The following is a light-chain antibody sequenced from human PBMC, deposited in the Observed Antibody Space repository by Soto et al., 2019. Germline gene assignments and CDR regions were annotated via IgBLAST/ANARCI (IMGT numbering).Light chain of an antibody. V-gene: IGKV1-5*01. Sequence: DIQMTQSPSTLSASVGDRVTITCRASQSISSWLAWYQQKPGKAPKLLIYDASSLESGVPSRFSGRGSGTDFILTISSLQPDDFATYYCQQYNSYWTFGQGTKVDIK. CDR2: DAS. J-gene: IGKJ1*01. CDR3: QQYNSYWT. CDR1: QSISSW.